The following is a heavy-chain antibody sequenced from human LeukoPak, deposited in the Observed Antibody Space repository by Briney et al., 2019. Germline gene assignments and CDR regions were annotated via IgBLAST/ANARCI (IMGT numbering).Heavy chain of an antibody. CDR1: GYTFTGYY. V-gene: IGHV1-2*02. CDR3: ARDGYYDSSGYYGYYYYGMDV. Sequence: ASVKVSCKASGYTFTGYYMHWVRQAPGQGLEWMGWINPNSGGTNYAQKFQGRVTMTGDTSISTAYMELSRLRSDDTAVYYCARDGYYDSSGYYGYYYYGMDVWGQGTTVTVSS. J-gene: IGHJ6*02. CDR2: INPNSGGT. D-gene: IGHD3-22*01.